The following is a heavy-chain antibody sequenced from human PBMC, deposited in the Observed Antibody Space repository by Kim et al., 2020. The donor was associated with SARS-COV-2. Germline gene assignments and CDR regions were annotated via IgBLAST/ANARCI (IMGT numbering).Heavy chain of an antibody. J-gene: IGHJ4*02. D-gene: IGHD1-26*01. CDR2: ISWNSGSI. Sequence: GGSLRLSCAASGFTFDDYAMHWVRQAPGKGLEWVSGISWNSGSIGYADSVKGRFTISRDNAKNSLYLQMNSLRAEDTALYYCAKDMYSVGGGILIGGPIDYWGQGTLVTVSS. V-gene: IGHV3-9*01. CDR3: AKDMYSVGGGILIGGPIDY. CDR1: GFTFDDYA.